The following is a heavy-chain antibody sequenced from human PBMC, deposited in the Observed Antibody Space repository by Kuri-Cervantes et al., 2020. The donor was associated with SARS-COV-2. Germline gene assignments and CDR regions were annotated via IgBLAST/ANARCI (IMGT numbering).Heavy chain of an antibody. CDR1: GGSISSSSYY. CDR2: IYYSGST. Sequence: ESLKISCTVSGGSISSSSYYWGWIRQPPGKGLEWIGSIYYSGSTYYNPSLKSRVTISVDTSKNQFSLKLSSVTAADTAVYHCASHGAQQLVRYWGQGTLVTVSS. V-gene: IGHV4-39*01. J-gene: IGHJ4*02. CDR3: ASHGAQQLVRY. D-gene: IGHD6-6*01.